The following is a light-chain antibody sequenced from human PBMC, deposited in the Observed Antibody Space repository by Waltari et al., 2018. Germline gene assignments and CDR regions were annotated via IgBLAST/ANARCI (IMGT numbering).Light chain of an antibody. CDR2: EVT. Sequence: QSALTQPPSVSGSPGHAVTISCTGTVDDVGDYHRVTWYQQPPGTAPKLMIYEVTHRPSGVPDRFSGSRSGVTASLTISGLQAEDEADYYCSSFTVSGTVFGTGTKVTVL. V-gene: IGLV2-18*02. CDR3: SSFTVSGTV. J-gene: IGLJ1*01. CDR1: VDDVGDYHR.